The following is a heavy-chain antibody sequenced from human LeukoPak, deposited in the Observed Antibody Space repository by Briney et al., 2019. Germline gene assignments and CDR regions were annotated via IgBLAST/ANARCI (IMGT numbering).Heavy chain of an antibody. CDR3: AKVPPFPRYGGYDYYYYYMDV. CDR2: ISSSSSYI. J-gene: IGHJ6*03. Sequence: GGSLRLSCAASGFTFSSSGMHWVRQTPGKGLEWVSSISSSSSYIYYADSVKGRFTISRDNAKNSLYLQMNSLRAEDTAVYYCAKVPPFPRYGGYDYYYYYMDVWGKGTTVTVSS. V-gene: IGHV3-21*04. CDR1: GFTFSSSG. D-gene: IGHD5-12*01.